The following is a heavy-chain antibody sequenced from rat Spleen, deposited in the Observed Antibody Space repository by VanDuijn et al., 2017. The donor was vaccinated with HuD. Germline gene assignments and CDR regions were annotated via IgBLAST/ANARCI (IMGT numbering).Heavy chain of an antibody. J-gene: IGHJ2*01. CDR2: INPGGGNI. Sequence: EVQLVESGGGLVQPGRSLKLSCAASGFTFDDYHMAWVRQTPTKGLEWVASINPGGGNIYYRDSVKGRFTISRDNARNTQYLQMDSLRSEDTATYYCARIYGLSYYFDYWGQGVMVTVSS. V-gene: IGHV5S14*01. CDR3: ARIYGLSYYFDY. CDR1: GFTFDDYH. D-gene: IGHD1-6*01.